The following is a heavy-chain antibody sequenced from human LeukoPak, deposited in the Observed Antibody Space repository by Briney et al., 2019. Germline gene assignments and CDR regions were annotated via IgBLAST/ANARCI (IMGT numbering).Heavy chain of an antibody. CDR1: GFTFSSYA. CDR3: AKVAMGYYGSGSLDY. V-gene: IGHV3-23*01. J-gene: IGHJ4*02. D-gene: IGHD3-10*01. Sequence: GGSLRLSCAASGFTFSSYAMSWVRQAPGKGLEWVSAISGSGGNTYYADSVKGRFTISRDNSKNTLYLQMNSLRAEDTAVYYCAKVAMGYYGSGSLDYWGQGTLVTVSS. CDR2: ISGSGGNT.